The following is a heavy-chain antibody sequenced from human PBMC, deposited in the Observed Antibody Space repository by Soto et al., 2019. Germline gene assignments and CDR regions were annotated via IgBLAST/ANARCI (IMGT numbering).Heavy chain of an antibody. V-gene: IGHV1-18*01. D-gene: IGHD3-16*01. CDR1: GYTFTSYG. J-gene: IGHJ4*02. CDR3: VRGDGGYFDH. CDR2: ISAYSGHT. Sequence: QVQLVQSGVEVKKPGASVKVSCNTMGYTFTSYGLSWVRQAPGEGLEWLGWISAYSGHTKYAQKVQDRVTLTTDTSASTAYLELRSLRSDDTAVYYCVRGDGGYFDHWGQGTLVLVSS.